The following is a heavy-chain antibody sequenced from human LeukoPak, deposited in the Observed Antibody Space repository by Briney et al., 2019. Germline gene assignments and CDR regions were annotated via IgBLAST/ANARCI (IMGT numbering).Heavy chain of an antibody. CDR2: IHYSGNT. Sequence: SETLSLTCTVSGDSVRTNNYYWSWIRQPPGEGLEWIGYIHYSGNTNYNTSLKSRVTISVDTSKSQFSLKLSSVTAADTAVYYCASRDAATVVTPGWFDPWGQGTLVTVSS. V-gene: IGHV4-61*01. CDR1: GDSVRTNNYY. D-gene: IGHD4-23*01. J-gene: IGHJ5*02. CDR3: ASRDAATVVTPGWFDP.